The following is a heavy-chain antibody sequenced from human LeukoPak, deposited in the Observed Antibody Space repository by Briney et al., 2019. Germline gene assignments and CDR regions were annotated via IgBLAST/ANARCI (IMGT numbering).Heavy chain of an antibody. J-gene: IGHJ4*01. Sequence: GGSLRLSCAASGFTFSSYEMNWVRQAPGKGLEWVSGINWNGIRTGYADSVKGRFTISRDNAKNSLHLQMNSLRAEDTAVYYCARSELSPSDFDYWGHGTLVTVSS. CDR3: ARSELSPSDFDY. D-gene: IGHD1-1*01. V-gene: IGHV3-48*03. CDR1: GFTFSSYE. CDR2: INWNGIRT.